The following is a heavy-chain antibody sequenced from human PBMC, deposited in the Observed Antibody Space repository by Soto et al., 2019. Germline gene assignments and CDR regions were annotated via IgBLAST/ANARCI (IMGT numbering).Heavy chain of an antibody. J-gene: IGHJ4*02. Sequence: PSETLSLTCTVSGGSISSYYWSWIRQPPGKGLEWIGYIYYSGSTNYNPSLKSRVTISVDTSKNQFSLKLSSVTAADTAVYYCARDPRDYGDSYYFDYWGQGTPVTVSS. D-gene: IGHD4-17*01. CDR3: ARDPRDYGDSYYFDY. CDR2: IYYSGST. V-gene: IGHV4-59*01. CDR1: GGSISSYY.